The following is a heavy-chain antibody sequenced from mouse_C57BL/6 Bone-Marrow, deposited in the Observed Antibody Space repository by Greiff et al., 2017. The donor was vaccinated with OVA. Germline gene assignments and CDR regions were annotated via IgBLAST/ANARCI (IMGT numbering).Heavy chain of an antibody. Sequence: QVQLKQSGAELVKPGASVKMSCKASGYTFTSYWITWVKQRPGQGLEWIGDIYPGSGSTNYNEKVKGKATLTVDTSSSTAYMQLSSLNSEDSAVYYWARSLNWALFDYWGQGTTLTVSS. V-gene: IGHV1-55*01. J-gene: IGHJ2*01. CDR1: GYTFTSYW. CDR3: ARSLNWALFDY. CDR2: IYPGSGST. D-gene: IGHD4-1*01.